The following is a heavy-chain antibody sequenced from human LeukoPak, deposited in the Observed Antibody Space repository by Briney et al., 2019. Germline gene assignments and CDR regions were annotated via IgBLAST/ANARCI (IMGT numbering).Heavy chain of an antibody. CDR2: IISSGSYI. V-gene: IGHV3-21*03. Sequence: GGPLRLSCAASGFTFSSYTMNWVRQAPGKGVEWVSSIISSGSYIYYADSVKGRFTISRDNAKNSLYLQMNSLSAEDTAVYYCARDFGGYCSSSNCYLGWLDYWGQGTLVTVSS. CDR1: GFTFSSYT. CDR3: ARDFGGYCSSSNCYLGWLDY. J-gene: IGHJ4*02. D-gene: IGHD2-2*01.